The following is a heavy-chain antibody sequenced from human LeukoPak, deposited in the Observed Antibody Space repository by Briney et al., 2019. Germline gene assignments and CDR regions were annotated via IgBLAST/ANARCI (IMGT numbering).Heavy chain of an antibody. CDR2: IYYSGSI. D-gene: IGHD4-11*01. CDR1: GGSISSYY. V-gene: IGHV4-59*01. Sequence: PSETLSLTCTVSGGSISSYYWSWIRQPPGKGLEWIGYIYYSGSINYNPSLKSRVTISVDTSKNQFSLKLSSVTAADTAVYYCARGVYSNYGGAFDIWGQGTMVTVSS. CDR3: ARGVYSNYGGAFDI. J-gene: IGHJ3*02.